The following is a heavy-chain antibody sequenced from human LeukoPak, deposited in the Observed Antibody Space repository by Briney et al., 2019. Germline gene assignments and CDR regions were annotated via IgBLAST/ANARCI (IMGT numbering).Heavy chain of an antibody. Sequence: PGRSLRLSCAASGFTFDDYAMHCVRQAPGKGLEWVSGIRWNSGSIGYADSVKGRFTISRDNAKNSLYLQMNSLRAEDMALYYCAKGYGGNAAAFDIWGQGKMVTVSS. CDR1: GFTFDDYA. J-gene: IGHJ3*02. CDR3: AKGYGGNAAAFDI. CDR2: IRWNSGSI. D-gene: IGHD4/OR15-4a*01. V-gene: IGHV3-9*03.